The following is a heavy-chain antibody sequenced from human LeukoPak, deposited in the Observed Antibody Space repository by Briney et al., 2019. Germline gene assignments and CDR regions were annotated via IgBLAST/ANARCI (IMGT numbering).Heavy chain of an antibody. CDR3: TRGGDLSTVAGALDY. J-gene: IGHJ4*02. CDR2: IRSKANSYAT. V-gene: IGHV3-73*01. D-gene: IGHD6-19*01. Sequence: GGSLRLSCAASGFIFSGSAMHWVRQASGKGLEWVGRIRSKANSYATAYAASVKGRFTISRDDPKNTAYLQMNSLKTEDTAVYYCTRGGDLSTVAGALDYWGQGTLVTVSS. CDR1: GFIFSGSA.